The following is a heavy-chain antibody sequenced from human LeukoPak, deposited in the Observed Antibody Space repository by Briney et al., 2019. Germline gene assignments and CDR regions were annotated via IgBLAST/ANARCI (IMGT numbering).Heavy chain of an antibody. Sequence: GGSLRLSCAASRSTFSGSAMHWVRQASGKGLEWVGRIKSKANSYATAYAASVKGRFTISRDDSKNTAYLQMNSLKTEDTAVYYCTRQMSYYDILTGYYTLYYFDYWGQGTLVTVSS. V-gene: IGHV3-73*01. CDR3: TRQMSYYDILTGYYTLYYFDY. CDR2: IKSKANSYAT. CDR1: RSTFSGSA. J-gene: IGHJ4*02. D-gene: IGHD3-9*01.